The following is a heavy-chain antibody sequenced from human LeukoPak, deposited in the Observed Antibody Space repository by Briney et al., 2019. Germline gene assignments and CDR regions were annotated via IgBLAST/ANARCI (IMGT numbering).Heavy chain of an antibody. V-gene: IGHV3-30-3*01. CDR3: ASTPTHNYYYDSSGPFDY. J-gene: IGHJ4*02. CDR2: ISYDGSNK. Sequence: PGGSLRLSCAASGFSFNTYAMYWVRQAPGKGLEWVAVISYDGSNKYYADSVKGRFTISRDNSKNTLYLQMNSLRAEDTAVYYCASTPTHNYYYDSSGPFDYWGQGTLVTVSS. CDR1: GFSFNTYA. D-gene: IGHD3-22*01.